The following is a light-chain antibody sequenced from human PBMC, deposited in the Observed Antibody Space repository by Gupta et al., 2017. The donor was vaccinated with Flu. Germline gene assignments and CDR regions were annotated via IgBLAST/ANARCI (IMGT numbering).Light chain of an antibody. CDR1: SSDIGNYNR. CDR2: EVS. Sequence: PSVSGSPGQSVTISCTGTSSDIGNYNRVSWYQQSPGTAPKLMIYEVSNPPAGVPDRFSGSKSGNTASLIISGLQAEDEADFYCSSYTTSSTYVFGTGTKVTVL. V-gene: IGLV2-18*02. CDR3: SSYTTSSTYV. J-gene: IGLJ1*01.